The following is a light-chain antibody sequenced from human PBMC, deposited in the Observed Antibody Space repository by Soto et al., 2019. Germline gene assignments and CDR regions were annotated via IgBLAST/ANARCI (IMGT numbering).Light chain of an antibody. Sequence: QLVLTQSPSVSASLGASVNLTCTLSSGHKTYAIAWHQVQSGKGPRFLMTINSDGSHNRGDGVPARFSSASFGAERFLIISSLQSGDDTDYYCQTWGRGIVVFGGGTKLTVL. CDR2: INSDGSH. CDR1: SGHKTYA. J-gene: IGLJ2*01. CDR3: QTWGRGIVV. V-gene: IGLV4-69*01.